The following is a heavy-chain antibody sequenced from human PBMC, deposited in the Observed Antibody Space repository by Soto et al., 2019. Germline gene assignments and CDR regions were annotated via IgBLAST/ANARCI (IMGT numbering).Heavy chain of an antibody. D-gene: IGHD6-19*01. CDR1: GFTFSGSA. V-gene: IGHV3-73*02. CDR2: IRSKVNSYAT. J-gene: IGHJ4*02. Sequence: EVQLVESGGGLVQPGGSLKLSCAASGFTFSGSAMHWVRQTSGKGLEWVGRIRSKVNSYATAYAASVKGRFTSARDDSKNTAYLQMNSLKTEDTAVYYCTRDSSGWPDWGQGTLVTVSS. CDR3: TRDSSGWPD.